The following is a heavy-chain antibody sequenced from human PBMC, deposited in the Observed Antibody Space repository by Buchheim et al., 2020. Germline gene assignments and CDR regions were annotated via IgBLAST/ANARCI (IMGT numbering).Heavy chain of an antibody. V-gene: IGHV3-23*04. CDR3: AKDGPMIVVVRGPYYFDY. CDR1: GFTFSSYG. J-gene: IGHJ4*02. D-gene: IGHD3-22*01. Sequence: VQMVESGGGVVQPGRSLRLSCAASGFTFSSYGMHWVRQAPGKGLEWVSAISGSGGSTYYADSVKGRFTISRDNSKNTLYLQMNSLRAEDTAVYYCAKDGPMIVVVRGPYYFDYWGQGTL. CDR2: ISGSGGST.